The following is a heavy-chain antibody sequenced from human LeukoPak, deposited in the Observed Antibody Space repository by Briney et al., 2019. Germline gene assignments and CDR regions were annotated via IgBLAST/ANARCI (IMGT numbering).Heavy chain of an antibody. J-gene: IGHJ4*02. CDR1: GGSFSGYY. V-gene: IGHV4-34*01. CDR3: ARSPLADYFDY. Sequence: SETLSLTCAVYGGSFSGYYWSWIRQPPGKGLEWIGEINHSGSTNYNPSLKSRVTISVDTSKNQFSLKLSSVTAADTAVYYCARSPLADYFDYWGQGTLVTVSS. CDR2: INHSGST. D-gene: IGHD3-3*02.